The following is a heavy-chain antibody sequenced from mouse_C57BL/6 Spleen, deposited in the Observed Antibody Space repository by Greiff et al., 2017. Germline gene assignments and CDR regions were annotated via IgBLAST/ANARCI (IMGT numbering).Heavy chain of an antibody. CDR2: INPNNGGT. CDR3: ANSGCYDGAWFAY. J-gene: IGHJ3*01. D-gene: IGHD2-12*01. V-gene: IGHV1-18*01. CDR1: GYTFTDYN. Sequence: EVQLQQSGPELVKPGASVKIPCKASGYTFTDYNMDWVKQSHGKSLEWIGDINPNNGGTIYNQKFKGKATLTVDKSSSTAYMELRSLTSEDTAVYYCANSGCYDGAWFAYWGQGTLVTVSA.